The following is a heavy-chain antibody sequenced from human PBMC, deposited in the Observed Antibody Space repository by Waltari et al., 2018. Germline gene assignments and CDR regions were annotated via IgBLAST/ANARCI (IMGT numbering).Heavy chain of an antibody. D-gene: IGHD6-13*01. J-gene: IGHJ4*02. CDR2: IIPILGTA. V-gene: IGHV1-69*08. CDR3: ARSFFYSSSSYFDY. CDR1: GGPYSSYA. Sequence: QVQLVQSGAEVKKPGSSVKVSCKASGGPYSSYAISWVRQAPGQGLEWMGRIIPILGTANYAQKFQGRVTITADKSTSTAYMELSSLRSEDTAVYYCARSFFYSSSSYFDYWGQGTLVTVSS.